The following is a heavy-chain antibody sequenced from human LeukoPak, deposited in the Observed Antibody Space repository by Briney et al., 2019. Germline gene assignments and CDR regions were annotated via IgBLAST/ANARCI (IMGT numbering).Heavy chain of an antibody. J-gene: IGHJ6*02. D-gene: IGHD6-13*01. V-gene: IGHV4-39*07. CDR3: ARDKGKYSSSWYGVDGMDV. CDR2: IYYSGST. Sequence: SETLSLTCTVSGGSISSSSYYWGWIRQPPGKGLEWIGSIYYSGSTYYNPSLKSRVTLSVDTSKNQFSLKLSSVTAADTAVYYCARDKGKYSSSWYGVDGMDVWGQGTTVTVSS. CDR1: GGSISSSSYY.